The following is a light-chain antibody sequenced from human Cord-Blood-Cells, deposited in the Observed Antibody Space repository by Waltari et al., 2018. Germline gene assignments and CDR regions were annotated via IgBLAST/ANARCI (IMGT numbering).Light chain of an antibody. J-gene: IGLJ2*01. CDR3: CSYAGSSTYVV. CDR2: EGS. Sequence: QSALTQPASVSGSPGQSITISRTGTSSDVGSSNLVSWYQQPPGKAPKLMIYEGSKRPSGVSNRFSGSKSGNTASLTISGLQAEDEADYYCCSYAGSSTYVVFGGGTKLTVL. CDR1: SSDVGSSNL. V-gene: IGLV2-23*01.